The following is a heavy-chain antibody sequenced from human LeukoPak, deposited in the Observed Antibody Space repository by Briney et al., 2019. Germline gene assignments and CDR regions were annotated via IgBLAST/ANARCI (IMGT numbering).Heavy chain of an antibody. V-gene: IGHV3-30*02. D-gene: IGHD2-2*01. CDR2: IRYDGSNK. J-gene: IGHJ3*02. CDR3: AKEKYQLLLGAFDI. Sequence: LSGGSLRLSCAASGFTFSSYGMHWVRQAPGKGLEWVAFIRYDGSNKYYADSVKGRFTISRDNSKNTLYLQMNSLRAEDTAVYYCAKEKYQLLLGAFDIWGQGTMVTVSS. CDR1: GFTFSSYG.